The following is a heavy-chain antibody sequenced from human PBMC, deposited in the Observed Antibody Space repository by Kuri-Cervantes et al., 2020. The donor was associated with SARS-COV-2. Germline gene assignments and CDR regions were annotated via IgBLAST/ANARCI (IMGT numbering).Heavy chain of an antibody. J-gene: IGHJ5*02. V-gene: IGHV4-61*01. D-gene: IGHD2-2*01. CDR3: ARGGIVVVPASSSLNWFDP. CDR2: IYYSGST. Sequence: SETLSLTCTVSGGSVSSGSYYWSWIRQPPGKGLEWIGYIYYSGSTNYNPSLKSRVTISVDTSKNQFSLKLSSVTAADTAVYYCARGGIVVVPASSSLNWFDPWGQGTLVTVSS. CDR1: GGSVSSGSYY.